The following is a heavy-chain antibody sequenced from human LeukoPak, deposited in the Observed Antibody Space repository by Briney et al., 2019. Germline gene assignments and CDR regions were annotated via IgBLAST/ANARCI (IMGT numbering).Heavy chain of an antibody. V-gene: IGHV3-7*01. CDR1: GFTFSSYW. CDR2: IKQDGSEK. Sequence: GGFLRLSCAASGFTFSSYWMSWVRQAPGKGLEWVANIKQDGSEKYYVDSVKGRFTISRDNAKNSLYLQMNSLRAEDTAVYYCARDSGIAARPYNWFDPWGQGTLVTVSS. D-gene: IGHD6-6*01. J-gene: IGHJ5*02. CDR3: ARDSGIAARPYNWFDP.